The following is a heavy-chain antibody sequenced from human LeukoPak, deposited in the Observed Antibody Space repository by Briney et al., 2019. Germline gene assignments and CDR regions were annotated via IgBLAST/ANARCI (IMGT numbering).Heavy chain of an antibody. CDR1: GGSISGYY. J-gene: IGHJ3*02. V-gene: IGHV4-59*12. D-gene: IGHD6-6*01. CDR3: EREYRSSRRQRFLDI. CDR2: IYYSGST. Sequence: SETLSLTCTVSGGSISGYYWSWIRQPPGKGLEWIGYIYYSGSTNYNPSLKSRLTISIDTSENQFSLKLSSVTAADTAVYYCEREYRSSRRQRFLDIWGQGKMDRLF.